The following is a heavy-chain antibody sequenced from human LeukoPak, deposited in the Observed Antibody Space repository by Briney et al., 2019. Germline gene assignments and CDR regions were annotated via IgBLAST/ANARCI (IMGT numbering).Heavy chain of an antibody. D-gene: IGHD3-10*01. CDR2: ISAYNGHT. CDR3: AREVTMVRGVITKYYYNGMDV. J-gene: IGHJ6*02. CDR1: GYTFTSYG. Sequence: ASVKVSCKASGYTFTSYGMSWVRQAPGQGLEWMGWISAYNGHTDYAQKVQGRVTMTTDTSTSAAYMELRSLRSDDTAVYYCAREVTMVRGVITKYYYNGMDVWGQGTTVTVSS. V-gene: IGHV1-18*01.